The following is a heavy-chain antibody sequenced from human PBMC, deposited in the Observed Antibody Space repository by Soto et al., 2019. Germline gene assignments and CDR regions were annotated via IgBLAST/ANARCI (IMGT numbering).Heavy chain of an antibody. Sequence: QVQLQQWGAGLLKPSETLSLTCAVYGGSFSGYYWSWIRQPPGKGLEWIGEINHSGSTNYNPSLKRRVRITVDTSTTELSLKLSSVTAADTAVSEYERGGRYSSSPRWFDPWGQGTLVTVSS. CDR2: INHSGST. D-gene: IGHD6-6*01. V-gene: IGHV4-34*01. CDR1: GGSFSGYY. CDR3: ERGGRYSSSPRWFDP. J-gene: IGHJ5*02.